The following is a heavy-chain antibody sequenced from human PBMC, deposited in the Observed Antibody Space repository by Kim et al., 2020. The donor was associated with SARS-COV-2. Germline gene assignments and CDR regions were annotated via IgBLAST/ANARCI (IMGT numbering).Heavy chain of an antibody. CDR1: GGSVSSGSYY. J-gene: IGHJ4*02. Sequence: SETLSLTCTVSGGSVSSGSYYWSWIRQPPGKGLEWIGYIYYSGSTNYNPSLKSRVTISVDTSKNQFSLKLSSVTAADTAVYYCARVDILTGYVFDYWGQG. CDR2: IYYSGST. D-gene: IGHD3-9*01. V-gene: IGHV4-61*01. CDR3: ARVDILTGYVFDY.